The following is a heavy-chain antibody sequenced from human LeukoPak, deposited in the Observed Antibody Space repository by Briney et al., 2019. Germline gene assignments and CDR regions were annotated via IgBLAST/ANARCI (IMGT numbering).Heavy chain of an antibody. CDR1: GFTFSSYG. CDR2: INWNGGST. J-gene: IGHJ4*02. V-gene: IGHV3-20*04. Sequence: GGSLRLSCAASGFTFSSYGMHWVRQAPGKGLEWVSGINWNGGSTGYADSVKGRFTISRDNAKNSLYLQMNSLRAEDTALYYCARGEEGYYDILTGYSVFLFDYWGQGTLVTVSS. D-gene: IGHD3-9*01. CDR3: ARGEEGYYDILTGYSVFLFDY.